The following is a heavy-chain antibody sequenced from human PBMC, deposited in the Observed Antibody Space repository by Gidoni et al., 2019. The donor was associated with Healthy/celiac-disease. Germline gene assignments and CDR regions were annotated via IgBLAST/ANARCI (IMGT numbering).Heavy chain of an antibody. V-gene: IGHV3-66*01. CDR1: GFTVSSNY. CDR3: ARELYYYDSSGYYYGGYYFDY. J-gene: IGHJ4*02. Sequence: EVQLVEPGGGLVQPGGSLRLSCAASGFTVSSNYMSWVRQAPGKGLEWVSVIYSGGSTYYAGSVKGRFTNSRDNSKNTLYLQMNSLRAEDTAVYYCARELYYYDSSGYYYGGYYFDYWGQGTLVTVSS. CDR2: IYSGGST. D-gene: IGHD3-22*01.